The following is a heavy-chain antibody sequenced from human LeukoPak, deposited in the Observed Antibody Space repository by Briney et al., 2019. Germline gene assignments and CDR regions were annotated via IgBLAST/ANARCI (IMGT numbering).Heavy chain of an antibody. CDR2: INQDGSEK. V-gene: IGHV3-7*01. CDR1: GFTFSTYG. J-gene: IGHJ4*02. Sequence: PGGSLRLSCAASGFTFSTYGMHWVRQAPGKGLEWVANINQDGSEKYYVDSVGGRFTISRDNAANSLHLQMNSLRAEDTAVYYCAGDPGDYWGQGTLVTVSS. CDR3: AGDPGDY.